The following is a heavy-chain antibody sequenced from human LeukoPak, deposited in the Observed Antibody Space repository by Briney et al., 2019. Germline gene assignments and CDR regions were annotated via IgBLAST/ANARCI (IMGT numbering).Heavy chain of an antibody. V-gene: IGHV4-38-2*01. CDR2: IYHSGST. Sequence: PSETLSLTCAVSGYSISSGYYWGWIRQPPGKGLEWIGSIYHSGSTYYNPSLKSRVTISVDTSKNQFSLKLSSVTAADTAVYYCARGAGSQGGDYWGQGTLVTVSS. CDR1: GYSISSGYY. CDR3: ARGAGSQGGDY. D-gene: IGHD1-26*01. J-gene: IGHJ4*02.